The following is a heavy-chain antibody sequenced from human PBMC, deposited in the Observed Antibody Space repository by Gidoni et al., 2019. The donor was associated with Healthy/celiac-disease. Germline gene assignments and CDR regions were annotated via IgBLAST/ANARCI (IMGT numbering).Heavy chain of an antibody. Sequence: EVQLVESGGGLVKPGGSLRLSCAASGFTFSNAWMSWVRQAPGKGLEWVGRIKSKTDGGTTDYAAPVKGRFTISRDDSKNTLYLQMNSLKTEDTAVYYCTTSVKDYDFWSGYLFDPWGQGTLVTVSS. CDR2: IKSKTDGGTT. CDR1: GFTFSNAW. D-gene: IGHD3-3*01. J-gene: IGHJ5*02. V-gene: IGHV3-15*01. CDR3: TTSVKDYDFWSGYLFDP.